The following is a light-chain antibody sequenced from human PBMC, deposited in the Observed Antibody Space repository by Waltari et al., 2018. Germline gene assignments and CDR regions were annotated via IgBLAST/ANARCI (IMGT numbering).Light chain of an antibody. J-gene: IGLJ3*02. V-gene: IGLV1-47*01. CDR3: AAWDDSLSGWL. Sequence: RVTISCSGSSFNIGNNYVYWYQQFPGTAPKLLIYGNNQRPSGVPDRFSDSKSGTSASLAISGLRSDDEADYFCAAWDDSLSGWLFGGGTKLTVL. CDR2: GNN. CDR1: SFNIGNNY.